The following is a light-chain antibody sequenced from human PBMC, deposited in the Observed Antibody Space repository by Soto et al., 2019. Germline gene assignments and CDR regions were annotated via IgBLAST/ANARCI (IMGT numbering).Light chain of an antibody. J-gene: IGKJ4*01. CDR2: DAS. CDR3: QQRSNWPLT. V-gene: IGKV3D-20*02. Sequence: EIVLTQSPGTLSLSPGERATLSCRASQSVSSNFLAWYQQKPGQAPSLLIYDASNRATGIPARFSGSGSGTDFTLTISSLEPEDFAIYYCQQRSNWPLTFGGGTKVDIK. CDR1: QSVSSNF.